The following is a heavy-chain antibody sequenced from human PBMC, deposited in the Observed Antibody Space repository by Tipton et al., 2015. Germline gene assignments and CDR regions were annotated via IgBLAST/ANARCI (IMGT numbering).Heavy chain of an antibody. D-gene: IGHD6-13*01. V-gene: IGHV4-59*01. CDR2: IYYRGST. CDR1: GGSISSYY. Sequence: TLSLTCTVSGGSISSYYWNWIRQPPGKGLEWIGYIYYRGSTKYNPSLQSRVTISVDTSKNQFSLKMTTVTAADTAVYYCARGRITTAAGQFDPWGQGTLVIVSS. J-gene: IGHJ5*02. CDR3: ARGRITTAAGQFDP.